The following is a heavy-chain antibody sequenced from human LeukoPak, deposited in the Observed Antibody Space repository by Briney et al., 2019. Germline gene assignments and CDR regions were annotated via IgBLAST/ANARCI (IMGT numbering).Heavy chain of an antibody. CDR1: GFTFSSYW. V-gene: IGHV3-74*01. CDR3: ARDPLKRAFDI. CDR2: IKSDGSST. J-gene: IGHJ3*02. Sequence: PGGSLRLSCAASGFTFSSYWMHWVRQAPGKGLVWVSRIKSDGSSTGYADSVEGRFTISRDNAKNTLSLQMNSLRAEDTAVYYCARDPLKRAFDIWGQGTMVTVSS.